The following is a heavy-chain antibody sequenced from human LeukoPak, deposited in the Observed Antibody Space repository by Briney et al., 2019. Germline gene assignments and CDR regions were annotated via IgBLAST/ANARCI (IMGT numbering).Heavy chain of an antibody. CDR1: GGSISSYY. CDR3: AGQRGVSYYPFDY. Sequence: NPSETLSLTCTVSGGSISSYYWSWIRQPPVKGLEWIGYIYYSGSTNYNPSLKSRVTISVDTSKNQFSLKLSSVTAADTAVYYCAGQRGVSYYPFDYWGQGTLVTVSS. V-gene: IGHV4-59*08. D-gene: IGHD1-26*01. J-gene: IGHJ4*02. CDR2: IYYSGST.